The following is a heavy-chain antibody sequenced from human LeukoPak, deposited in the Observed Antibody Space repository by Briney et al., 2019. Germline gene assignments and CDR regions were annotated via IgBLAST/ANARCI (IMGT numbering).Heavy chain of an antibody. D-gene: IGHD2-2*01. Sequence: GGSLRLSCAASGFTFSNYAMGWVRQAPGKGLEWVSTVSGSGGTTYYADSVKGRFTISRDNSKNTLYLQMNSLRAEDTAVYYCAKYHSRTSYYYYYMDVWGKGTTVTVSS. J-gene: IGHJ6*03. CDR1: GFTFSNYA. V-gene: IGHV3-23*01. CDR2: VSGSGGTT. CDR3: AKYHSRTSYYYYYMDV.